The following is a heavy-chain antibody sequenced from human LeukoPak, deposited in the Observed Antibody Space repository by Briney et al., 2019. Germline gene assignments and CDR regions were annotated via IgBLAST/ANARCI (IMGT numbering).Heavy chain of an antibody. D-gene: IGHD3-22*01. V-gene: IGHV3-9*01. CDR2: ISWNRGSI. CDR1: GFTFDDYA. Sequence: GGSLRLSCAASGFTFDDYAIHWVRQAPGKGLEWVSGISWNRGSIGYADSVKGRFTISRDNAKNSLYLQMNRLRAEDTALYYCAKGDRYYDSNSYYDYWGQGTLVTVSS. CDR3: AKGDRYYDSNSYYDY. J-gene: IGHJ4*02.